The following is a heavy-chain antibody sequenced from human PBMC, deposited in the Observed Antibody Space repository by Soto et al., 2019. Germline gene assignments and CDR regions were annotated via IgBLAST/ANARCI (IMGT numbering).Heavy chain of an antibody. D-gene: IGHD6-6*01. CDR3: ARRKQLGGGGYYYYGMDV. CDR2: IDPSDSYT. CDR1: GSSFTSYW. V-gene: IGHV5-10-1*01. Sequence: PGESLKISCKGSGSSFTSYWISWVRLMPGKGLEWMGSIDPSDSYTNYSPSLHGQVTISADKSISTAYLQWSSLKASDTSMYYCARRKQLGGGGYYYYGMDVWGQGKTVTVS. J-gene: IGHJ6*02.